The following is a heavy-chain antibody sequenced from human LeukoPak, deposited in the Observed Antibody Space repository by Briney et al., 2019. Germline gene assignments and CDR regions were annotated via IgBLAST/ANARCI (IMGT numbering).Heavy chain of an antibody. V-gene: IGHV1-2*02. Sequence: ASVKVSCKASGYIFTDYFIHWVRQAPGQGLEWMAWINPTAGDTSYAQKIQGRVTLARDTSISTVYMELSRLTFDDTAVYYCARGPDHGGFDHRGQGTLVIVSS. CDR1: GYIFTDYF. J-gene: IGHJ4*02. CDR2: INPTAGDT. CDR3: ARGPDHGGFDH. D-gene: IGHD3-16*01.